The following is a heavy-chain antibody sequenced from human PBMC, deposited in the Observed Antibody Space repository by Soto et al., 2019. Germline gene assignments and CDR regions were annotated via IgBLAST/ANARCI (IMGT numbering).Heavy chain of an antibody. Sequence: QITLKESGPTLVKPTQTLTLTCTFSGFSLSTSGVGVGWIRQPPGKALEWLALIYWDDDKRYSPSLKSRLTIXXDXSXXQVVLTMTNMDPVDTATYYCAHSQLYQLLFPGFDPWGQGTLVTVSS. D-gene: IGHD2-2*01. CDR3: AHSQLYQLLFPGFDP. V-gene: IGHV2-5*02. J-gene: IGHJ5*02. CDR2: IYWDDDK. CDR1: GFSLSTSGVG.